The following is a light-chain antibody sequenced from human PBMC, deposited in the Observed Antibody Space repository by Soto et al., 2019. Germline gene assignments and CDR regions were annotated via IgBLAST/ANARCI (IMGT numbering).Light chain of an antibody. CDR2: EVS. J-gene: IGLJ2*01. Sequence: QAVVTQPASVSGSPGQSVTISCTGTNSDVGAYNFVSWYQQHPGKAPKVMIYEVSNRPSGISNRFSASKSGNTASLTISGLQAEDEADYYCSSYTSSSTHVIFGGGTKLTVL. CDR1: NSDVGAYNF. CDR3: SSYTSSSTHVI. V-gene: IGLV2-14*01.